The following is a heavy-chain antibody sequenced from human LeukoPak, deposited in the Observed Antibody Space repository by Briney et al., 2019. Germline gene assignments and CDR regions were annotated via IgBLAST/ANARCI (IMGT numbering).Heavy chain of an antibody. V-gene: IGHV3-48*01. Sequence: GGSPRLSCAASGFTFSSYSMNWVRQAPGKGLEWVSYISSSSSTIYYADSVKGRFTISRDNAKNSLYLQMNSLRAEDTAVYYCARGFYYGSGSYPSNYYMDVWGKGTTVTVSS. CDR3: ARGFYYGSGSYPSNYYMDV. CDR1: GFTFSSYS. D-gene: IGHD3-10*01. J-gene: IGHJ6*03. CDR2: ISSSSSTI.